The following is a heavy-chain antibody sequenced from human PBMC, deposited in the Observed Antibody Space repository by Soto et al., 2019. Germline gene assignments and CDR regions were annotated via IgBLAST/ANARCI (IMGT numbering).Heavy chain of an antibody. CDR3: VRTYSSSRMDV. D-gene: IGHD6-13*01. J-gene: IGHJ6*02. Sequence: ESGGDLVQPGGSLRLSCAGSGFILSDHYMDWVRQAPGKGLEWVGRTRNKVNSYTTEYAASVKGRFTVSRDDSKNSLYLQMNSLKIEDTAVYYCVRTYSSSRMDVWGQGTTVSVSS. CDR1: GFILSDHY. V-gene: IGHV3-72*01. CDR2: TRNKVNSYTT.